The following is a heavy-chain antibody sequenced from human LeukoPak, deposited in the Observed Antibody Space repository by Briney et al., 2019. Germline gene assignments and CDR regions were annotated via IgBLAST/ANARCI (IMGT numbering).Heavy chain of an antibody. CDR3: ARGVPYPSWSGPHYSDD. J-gene: IGHJ4*02. V-gene: IGHV3-7*01. Sequence: GGSLRLSCAASGFTLSTYWMSWVRQAPGKGLDWVAHIKQDGSQEYYVDSVRGRFTISRDNAKNSLNLQMNYLRSDDTAVYYCARGVPYPSWSGPHYSDDWGQGILVTVSS. CDR2: IKQDGSQE. D-gene: IGHD3-3*01. CDR1: GFTLSTYW.